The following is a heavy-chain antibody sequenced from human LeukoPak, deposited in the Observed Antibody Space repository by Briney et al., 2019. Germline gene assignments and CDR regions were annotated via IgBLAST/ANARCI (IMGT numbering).Heavy chain of an antibody. CDR1: GFTFSSYA. CDR2: ISGSGGST. D-gene: IGHD4-17*01. CDR3: AKYGSWSGDYVYYYYGMDV. Sequence: GGSLRLSCAASGFTFSSYAISWVRQAPGKGLEWVSAISGSGGSTYYADSVKGRFTISRDNSKNTLYLQMNSLRAEDTAVYYCAKYGSWSGDYVYYYYGMDVWGQATTATVSS. J-gene: IGHJ6*02. V-gene: IGHV3-23*01.